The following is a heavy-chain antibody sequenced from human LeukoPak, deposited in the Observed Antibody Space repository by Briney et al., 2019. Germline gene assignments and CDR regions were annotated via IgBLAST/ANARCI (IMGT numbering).Heavy chain of an antibody. CDR3: TREVLNAFDS. Sequence: GGSLRLSCAASGFIFRNHWMHWVRQAPGKGLMWVSRINADGSNTRYADSVKGRFTTSRDNAKNTLYLQMNSLRAEDTAVYYCTREVLNAFDSWGQGTLVTVSS. V-gene: IGHV3-74*01. CDR1: GFIFRNHW. D-gene: IGHD3-10*01. CDR2: INADGSNT. J-gene: IGHJ3*02.